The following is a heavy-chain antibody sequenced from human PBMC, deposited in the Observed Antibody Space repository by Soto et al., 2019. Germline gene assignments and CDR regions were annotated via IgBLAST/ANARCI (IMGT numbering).Heavy chain of an antibody. J-gene: IGHJ1*01. CDR3: ARAGYCSGGSCYFVTRSLSYFQH. CDR1: GGSFSGYY. V-gene: IGHV4-34*01. Sequence: SETLSLTCAVYGGSFSGYYWSWIRQPPGKGLEWIGEINHSGSTNYNPSLKSRVTISVDTSKNQFSLKLSSVTAADTAVYYCARAGYCSGGSCYFVTRSLSYFQHWGQGTLVTVSS. CDR2: INHSGST. D-gene: IGHD2-15*01.